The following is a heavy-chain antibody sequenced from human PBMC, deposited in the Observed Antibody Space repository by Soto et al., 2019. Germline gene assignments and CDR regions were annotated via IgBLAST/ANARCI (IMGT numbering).Heavy chain of an antibody. Sequence: QVQLQESGPGLVKPSQTLSLTCTVSGGSISSGGYYWSWIRQHPGKGLEWIGYIYYSGSTYYNPSLKSRVTISVDTSKNQFSLKLSSVTAADTAVYYCARSSYYDSSGYFSRGWFDPWGQGTLVTVSS. J-gene: IGHJ5*02. CDR1: GGSISSGGYY. V-gene: IGHV4-31*03. D-gene: IGHD3-22*01. CDR2: IYYSGST. CDR3: ARSSYYDSSGYFSRGWFDP.